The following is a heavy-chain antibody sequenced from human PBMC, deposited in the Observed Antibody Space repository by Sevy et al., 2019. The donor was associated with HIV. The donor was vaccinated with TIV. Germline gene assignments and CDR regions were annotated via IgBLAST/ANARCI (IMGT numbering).Heavy chain of an antibody. Sequence: GGSLRLSCAASGFTFSSYSMNWVRQAPGKGLEWVSSISSSSSYIYYAASLKGRFTISGDNATNSLDLQMNSLRAEDTAVYYCARSEADYDFWSGYRRNWFDPWGQGTLVTVSS. J-gene: IGHJ5*02. CDR2: ISSSSSYI. D-gene: IGHD3-3*01. CDR1: GFTFSSYS. V-gene: IGHV3-21*01. CDR3: ARSEADYDFWSGYRRNWFDP.